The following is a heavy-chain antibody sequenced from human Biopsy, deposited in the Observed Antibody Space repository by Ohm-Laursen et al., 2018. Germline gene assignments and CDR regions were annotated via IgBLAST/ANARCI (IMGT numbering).Heavy chain of an antibody. Sequence: ASVKASCKASGYTFTSYDITWVRQAAGQGPEWIGWMNPVSGNSNFGQKFRGRVTVTSDPSISTAYMELSGLTPDDPATYYCGRAVRNQLLADPWGQGTLVTVTS. V-gene: IGHV1-8*01. CDR1: GYTFTSYD. CDR3: GRAVRNQLLADP. CDR2: MNPVSGNS. D-gene: IGHD1-7*01. J-gene: IGHJ5*02.